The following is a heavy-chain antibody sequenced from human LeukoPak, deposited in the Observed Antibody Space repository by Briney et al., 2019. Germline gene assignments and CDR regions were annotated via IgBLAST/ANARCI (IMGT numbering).Heavy chain of an antibody. CDR3: ARSGDYIREGFDY. Sequence: SETLSVTCAVSGYSISSGYYWGWIRQSPGKGLEWIGSIDRSGNRYYNPSLKSRVTLSVDTSENQFSLQLSSVTAADRALYYCARSGDYIREGFDYWGQGTLVTVSS. CDR2: IDRSGNR. D-gene: IGHD3-22*01. CDR1: GYSISSGYY. V-gene: IGHV4-38-2*01. J-gene: IGHJ4*02.